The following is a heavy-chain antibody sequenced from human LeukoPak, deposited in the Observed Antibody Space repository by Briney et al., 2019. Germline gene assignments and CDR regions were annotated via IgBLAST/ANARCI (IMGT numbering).Heavy chain of an antibody. CDR1: GFTVSNNY. CDR3: VRNSGELGA. J-gene: IGHJ5*02. V-gene: IGHV3-53*01. D-gene: IGHD2-21*01. Sequence: GGSLILSCAAFGFTVSNNYMSWVRRAAGKGLEWVALIYSAGGTYYADSVKGRFTISRDNSKNTLHLQMNSLRAEDTAVYYCVRNSGELGAWGQGTLVTVSS. CDR2: IYSAGGT.